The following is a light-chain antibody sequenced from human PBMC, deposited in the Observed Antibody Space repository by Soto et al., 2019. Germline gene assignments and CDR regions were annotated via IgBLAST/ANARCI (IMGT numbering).Light chain of an antibody. CDR2: DAS. J-gene: IGKJ5*01. V-gene: IGKV3-11*01. CDR1: QSVRSY. CDR3: QQRSNWRGT. Sequence: EIVLTQSPATLSLSPGERSTLSCRASQSVRSYLAWYQQKPGQAPRILIYDASNRETGIPAMFSGSGSGTEFTLTISSLEPEDFEVYYCQQRSNWRGTFGQGTRLEIK.